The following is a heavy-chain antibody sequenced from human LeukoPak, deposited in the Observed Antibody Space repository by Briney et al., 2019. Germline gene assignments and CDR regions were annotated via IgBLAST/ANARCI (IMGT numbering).Heavy chain of an antibody. CDR3: ARDQGSKWYFDL. J-gene: IGHJ2*01. V-gene: IGHV3-11*01. CDR2: ITTSASTI. Sequence: GRSLRLSCAASEFTFSDYYMSWIRQAPGKGLEWISYITTSASTIYYADSVKGRFTISRDNAKNSLYLQMNSLRAEDTAVYYCARDQGSKWYFDLWGRGTLVTVSS. CDR1: EFTFSDYY.